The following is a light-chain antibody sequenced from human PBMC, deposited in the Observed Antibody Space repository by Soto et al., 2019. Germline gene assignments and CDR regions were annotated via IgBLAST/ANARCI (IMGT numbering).Light chain of an antibody. J-gene: IGKJ4*01. CDR3: QQYNTYPLT. Sequence: DIQMTQSPSSLCASVGGRVTLTCPASQTISNWLAWYQQKPGKAHKVLIYDASTLDGGVPSRFSGRRSGTDFTLTISSLQPSDFATYYCQQYNTYPLTFGGGTKGDIK. CDR1: QTISNW. CDR2: DAS. V-gene: IGKV1-5*01.